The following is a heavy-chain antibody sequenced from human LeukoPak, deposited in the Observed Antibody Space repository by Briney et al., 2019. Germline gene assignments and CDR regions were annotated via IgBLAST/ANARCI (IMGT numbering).Heavy chain of an antibody. CDR2: ISGSGGST. V-gene: IGHV3-23*01. J-gene: IGHJ6*02. CDR3: AKDRSRYSYGYYYGMDV. Sequence: GGSLRLSCAASGFTFSSYAMSWVRQAPGKGLEWVSAISGSGGSTYYADSVKGRFTISRDNSKNTLYLQMNSLRAEDTAVYYCAKDRSRYSYGYYYGMDVWGQGTTVTVSS. D-gene: IGHD5-18*01. CDR1: GFTFSSYA.